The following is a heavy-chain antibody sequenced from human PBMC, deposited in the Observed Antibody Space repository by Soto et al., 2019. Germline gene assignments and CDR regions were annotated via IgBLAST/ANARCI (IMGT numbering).Heavy chain of an antibody. CDR3: ARGYGTARRWFDF. CDR1: GASVSSGDW. D-gene: IGHD5-18*01. V-gene: IGHV4-4*02. Sequence: LSLTCAVSGASVSSGDWWTWVRQSPGKGPECIGEIFHSGATNYNPSLKSRVDISMDKSKNQFSLRLTSVTAADTAVYYCARGYGTARRWFDFWGQGTLVTVSS. CDR2: IFHSGAT. J-gene: IGHJ5*01.